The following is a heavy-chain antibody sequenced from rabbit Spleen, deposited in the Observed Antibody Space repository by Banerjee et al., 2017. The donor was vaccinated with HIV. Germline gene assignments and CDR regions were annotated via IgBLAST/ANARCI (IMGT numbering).Heavy chain of an antibody. Sequence: EESGGDLVKPEGSLTLTCKASGFSFSGSYWICWVRQAPGKRPEWFACIDGGNSGTTYYANWAKGRFTISKTSSTTVTLQMTSLTAADTATYVCARGSAAMTMVITGYYLTLWGPGTLVTVS. D-gene: IGHD2-1*01. CDR1: GFSFSGSYW. CDR3: ARGSAAMTMVITGYYLTL. V-gene: IGHV1S45*01. CDR2: IDGGNSGTT. J-gene: IGHJ4*01.